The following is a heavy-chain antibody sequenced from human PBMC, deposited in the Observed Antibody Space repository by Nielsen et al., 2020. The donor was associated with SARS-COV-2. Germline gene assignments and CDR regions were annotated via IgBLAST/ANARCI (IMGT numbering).Heavy chain of an antibody. Sequence: GGSLRLSCAASGFTFDDYAMHWVRQAPGKGLEWVPGISWNSGSIGYADSVKGRFTISRDNAKNSLYLQMNSLRAEDTALYYCAKLPLIWFGELDAFDIWGQGTMVTVSS. D-gene: IGHD3-10*01. J-gene: IGHJ3*02. V-gene: IGHV3-9*01. CDR1: GFTFDDYA. CDR2: ISWNSGSI. CDR3: AKLPLIWFGELDAFDI.